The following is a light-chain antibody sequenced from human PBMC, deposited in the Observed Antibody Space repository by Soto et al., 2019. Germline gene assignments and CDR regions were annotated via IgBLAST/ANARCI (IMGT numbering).Light chain of an antibody. Sequence: DVVMTQSPLSLPVTLGQPASISCRSSQSLVDNDGNTYLNWFQQRPGQSTRRLIYKVSNRDSGVPDRVSGSGSGTDFTLKISRVEAEEVGVDYGMQRTHWPPTFGQGTKVDI. CDR2: KVS. V-gene: IGKV2-30*01. CDR3: MQRTHWPPT. CDR1: QSLVDNDGNTY. J-gene: IGKJ1*01.